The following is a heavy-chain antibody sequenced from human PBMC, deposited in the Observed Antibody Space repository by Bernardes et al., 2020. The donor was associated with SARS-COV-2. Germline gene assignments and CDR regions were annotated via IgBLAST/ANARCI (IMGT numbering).Heavy chain of an antibody. V-gene: IGHV4-59*01. CDR1: GGAISTYY. CDR3: ARDAGLYDSTGYSYGIDV. D-gene: IGHD3-22*01. CDR2: IYYTGST. J-gene: IGHJ6*02. Sequence: SETLSLTCSISGGAISTYYWSWIRQPPGKGLEWIGYIYYTGSTNYNPSLKSRVTISIDTSKNEFSLKLSSVTAADTAVYYCARDAGLYDSTGYSYGIDVWGQGTTVTVSS.